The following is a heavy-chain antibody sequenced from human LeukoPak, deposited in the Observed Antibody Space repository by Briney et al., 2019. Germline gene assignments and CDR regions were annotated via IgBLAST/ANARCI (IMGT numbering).Heavy chain of an antibody. CDR2: LWYDGSNQ. CDR1: GFTFNRYG. Sequence: GGSLRLSCAASGFTFNRYGMHWVRQAPGKGLEWVAGLWYDGSNQKYADSVKGRFTISRDNSKNTLSVQMSSLRAEDTAVYYCARSTGLSGSGGHPLDYWGQGSLVTVSS. V-gene: IGHV3-33*01. CDR3: ARSTGLSGSGGHPLDY. D-gene: IGHD2-15*01. J-gene: IGHJ4*02.